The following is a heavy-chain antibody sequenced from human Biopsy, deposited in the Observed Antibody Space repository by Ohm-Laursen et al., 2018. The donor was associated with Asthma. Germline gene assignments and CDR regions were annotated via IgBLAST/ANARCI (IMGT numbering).Heavy chain of an antibody. CDR1: GGTFNTYV. D-gene: IGHD2-2*01. Sequence: ASVKVSCKSLGGTFNTYVIGWARQAPGEGLEWMGGINSVFGTTTYPQKFQDRVTITADDSTSTVYMELSSLRSEDTAVYYCARKAGSCISRTCYSLDFWGQGTLVTVSS. V-gene: IGHV1-69*13. CDR2: INSVFGTT. CDR3: ARKAGSCISRTCYSLDF. J-gene: IGHJ4*02.